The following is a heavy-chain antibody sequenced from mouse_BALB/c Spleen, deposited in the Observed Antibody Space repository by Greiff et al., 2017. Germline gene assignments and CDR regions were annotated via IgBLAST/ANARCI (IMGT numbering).Heavy chain of an antibody. Sequence: QVQLQQSGAELVRSGASVKMSCKASGYTFTSYNMHWVKQTPGQGLEWIGYIYPGNGGTNYNQKFKGKATLTADTSSSTAYMQISSLTSEDSAVYFCARQGYYYGSSYEKDYFDYWGQGTTLTVSS. V-gene: IGHV1-12*01. CDR1: GYTFTSYN. D-gene: IGHD1-1*01. J-gene: IGHJ2*01. CDR3: ARQGYYYGSSYEKDYFDY. CDR2: IYPGNGGT.